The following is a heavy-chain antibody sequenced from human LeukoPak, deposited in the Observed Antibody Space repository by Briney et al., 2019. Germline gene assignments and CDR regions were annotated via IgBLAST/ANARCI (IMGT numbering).Heavy chain of an antibody. D-gene: IGHD1-1*01. Sequence: GGSLRLSCAASGFTFSSYWMSWVRQAPGKGLEWVANIKQDGSEKYYVDSVKGRFTISRDNSKNTLYLQMNSLRAEDTAVYYCANELEGFDYWGQGTLVTVSS. CDR2: IKQDGSEK. J-gene: IGHJ4*02. CDR3: ANELEGFDY. CDR1: GFTFSSYW. V-gene: IGHV3-7*03.